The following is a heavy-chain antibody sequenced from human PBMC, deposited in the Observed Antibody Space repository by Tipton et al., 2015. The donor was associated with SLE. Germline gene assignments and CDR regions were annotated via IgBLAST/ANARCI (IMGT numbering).Heavy chain of an antibody. CDR1: GGSISRGSHY. V-gene: IGHV4-61*09. D-gene: IGHD3-10*01. CDR3: ARVGEAYY. CDR2: FYASGST. Sequence: TLSLTCSVSGGSISRGSHYWSWIRQPVGKGLEWIGHFYASGSTHYNPAVRSRVSISVDTSKNQMSLKLTSVTAADTAVYYCARVGEAYYWGQGTLVTVSS. J-gene: IGHJ4*02.